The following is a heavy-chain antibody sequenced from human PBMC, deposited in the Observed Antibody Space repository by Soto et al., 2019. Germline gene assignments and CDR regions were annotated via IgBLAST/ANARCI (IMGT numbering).Heavy chain of an antibody. Sequence: SETLSLTCTVSGGSISSYYWSWIRQPPGKGLEWIGYIYYSGSTNYNPSLKSRVTISVDTSKNQFSLKLSSVTAADTAVYYCARDSRYSSSWYSFDYWGQGTLVTVSS. V-gene: IGHV4-59*01. J-gene: IGHJ4*02. CDR1: GGSISSYY. CDR3: ARDSRYSSSWYSFDY. CDR2: IYYSGST. D-gene: IGHD6-13*01.